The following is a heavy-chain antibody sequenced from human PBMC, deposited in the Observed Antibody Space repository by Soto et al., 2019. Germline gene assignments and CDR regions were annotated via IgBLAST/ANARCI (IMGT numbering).Heavy chain of an antibody. CDR1: GGTFGNTA. CDR2: IVPLFGTA. D-gene: IGHD2-15*01. Sequence: QVQLVQSGAEVKEPGSSVNVSCKTSGGTFGNTAVTWVRQVPGQGLEWIGGIVPLFGTANYAQKFRGRVRITADXXTXPAYMDLRSLRCDDAAISYCARDGEPGYSFWGGPLGGGRFDPWGQGTLVTVSS. V-gene: IGHV1-69*12. J-gene: IGHJ5*02. CDR3: ARDGEPGYSFWGGPLGGGRFDP.